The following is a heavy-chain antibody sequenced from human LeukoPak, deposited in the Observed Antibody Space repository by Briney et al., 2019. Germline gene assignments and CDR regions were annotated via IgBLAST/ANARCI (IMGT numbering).Heavy chain of an antibody. V-gene: IGHV4-31*03. J-gene: IGHJ4*02. CDR2: ISYIGNT. D-gene: IGHD1-26*01. CDR1: GGSISSGTYC. CDR3: ARGRGESGTSYWTHFDY. Sequence: SQTLSLTCSVSGGSISSGTYCWSWIRQYPGKGLEWIGYISYIGNTHYNPSLKSRVNILVDTSKNQFSLRLSSVTAADTAFYYCARGRGESGTSYWTHFDYWGQGTLVTVSS.